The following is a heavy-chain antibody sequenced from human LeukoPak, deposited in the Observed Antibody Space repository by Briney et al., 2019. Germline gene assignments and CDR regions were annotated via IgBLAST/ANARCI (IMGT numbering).Heavy chain of an antibody. V-gene: IGHV5-51*01. Sequence: GESLKISCKGSGYSFTTYWIAWVRQMPGKGLEWMGIIYPDDSDTRYSPSFEAQVTISADKSISTAYLQWSSLKASDTAMYYCARVFDILTGYYIRAFDYWGQGTLVTVSS. CDR3: ARVFDILTGYYIRAFDY. CDR2: IYPDDSDT. D-gene: IGHD3-9*01. CDR1: GYSFTTYW. J-gene: IGHJ4*02.